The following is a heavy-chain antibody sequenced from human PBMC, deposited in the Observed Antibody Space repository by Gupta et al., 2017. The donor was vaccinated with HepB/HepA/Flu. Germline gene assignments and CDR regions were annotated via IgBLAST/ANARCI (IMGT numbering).Heavy chain of an antibody. J-gene: IGHJ4*02. Sequence: EVQLVESGGGLVQPGGSLRLSCAASGFTFSSYEMNWVSQAPGKGLEWVSYISSSGSTIYYADSVKGRFTISRDNAKNSLYLQMNSLRAEDTAVYYCARAGVPVYSYLNGFDYWGQGTLVTVSS. V-gene: IGHV3-48*03. CDR1: GFTFSSYE. CDR2: ISSSGSTI. D-gene: IGHD5-18*01. CDR3: ARAGVPVYSYLNGFDY.